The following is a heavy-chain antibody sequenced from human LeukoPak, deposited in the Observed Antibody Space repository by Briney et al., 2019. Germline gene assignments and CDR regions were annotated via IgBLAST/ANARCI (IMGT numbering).Heavy chain of an antibody. V-gene: IGHV3-23*01. CDR1: GFTFSSYA. Sequence: PGGSLRLSCAASGFTFSSYAMSWVRQAPGKGLEWVSAISGSGGSTYYADSAKGRFTISRDNSKNTLYLQMNSLRAEDTAVYYCAKDQFQQLVHQNDYWGQGTLVTVSS. CDR2: ISGSGGST. D-gene: IGHD6-13*01. J-gene: IGHJ4*02. CDR3: AKDQFQQLVHQNDY.